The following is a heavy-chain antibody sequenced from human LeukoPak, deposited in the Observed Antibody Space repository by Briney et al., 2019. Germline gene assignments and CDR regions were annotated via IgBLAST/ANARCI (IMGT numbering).Heavy chain of an antibody. CDR1: SGSISSYY. CDR3: ASPDYDILTGSHFYFDY. Sequence: PSETLSLTCTVSSGSISSYYWSWIRQPAGKGLEWIGRIYTTGSTNYSPSLKSRVTMSVDTSKNQFSLKLSSVTAADTAVYYCASPDYDILTGSHFYFDYWGQGTLVTVSS. CDR2: IYTTGST. D-gene: IGHD3-9*01. J-gene: IGHJ4*02. V-gene: IGHV4-4*07.